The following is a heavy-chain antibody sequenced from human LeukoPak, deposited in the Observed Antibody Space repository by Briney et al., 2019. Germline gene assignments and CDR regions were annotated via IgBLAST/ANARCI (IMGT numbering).Heavy chain of an antibody. CDR3: ARDRDYAFDY. V-gene: IGHV3-48*02. Sequence: GGSLRLSCAASGFTFSNAWMNWVRQAPGKGLEWISYIDSDTYGNTIYYPHTVKGRFTISRDNAKNSLYLEMDSLRDEDTAVYYCARDRDYAFDYWGQGTLVTVSS. D-gene: IGHD4-17*01. CDR2: IDSDTYGNTI. CDR1: GFTFSNAW. J-gene: IGHJ4*02.